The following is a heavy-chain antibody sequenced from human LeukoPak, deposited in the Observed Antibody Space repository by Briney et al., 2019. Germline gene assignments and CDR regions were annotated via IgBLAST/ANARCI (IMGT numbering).Heavy chain of an antibody. V-gene: IGHV3-23*01. J-gene: IGHJ3*02. D-gene: IGHD3-22*01. Sequence: GGSLRLSCAASGFPFSSYAMSWVRQAPGEGLEWVSGISDSGGSTYYADSVKGRFTISRDNSKNTLYLQMNSLRAEDTAVYYCARDLYYDSSGYAFDIWGQGTMVTVSS. CDR1: GFPFSSYA. CDR3: ARDLYYDSSGYAFDI. CDR2: ISDSGGST.